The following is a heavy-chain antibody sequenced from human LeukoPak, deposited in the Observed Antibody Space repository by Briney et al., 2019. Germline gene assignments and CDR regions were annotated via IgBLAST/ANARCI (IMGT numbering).Heavy chain of an antibody. CDR2: IYPGDSDT. CDR1: GYSFTSYW. V-gene: IGHV5-51*01. D-gene: IGHD1-26*01. CDR3: ARLNTGGSYSNDI. Sequence: GESLKIYCKVSGYSFTSYWIEWVRQMPGKGLEWMGIIYPGDSDTRYSPSFQGQVTISADKSISTAYLQWSSLKASDTAMYYCARLNTGGSYSNDIWGQGTMVTVSS. J-gene: IGHJ3*02.